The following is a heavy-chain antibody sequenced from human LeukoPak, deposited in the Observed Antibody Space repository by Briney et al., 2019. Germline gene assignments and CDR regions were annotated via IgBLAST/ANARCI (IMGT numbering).Heavy chain of an antibody. V-gene: IGHV1-69*13. CDR1: GYTFTSYA. Sequence: GASVKVSCKASGYTFTSYAISWVRQAPGQGLEWIGGIISIFGTANYAQKFHGRVTITADQSTSTAYMELSSLRSEDTAVYYCARDSGVDGYIDIWGQGTMVTVSS. J-gene: IGHJ3*02. CDR3: ARDSGVDGYIDI. D-gene: IGHD3-10*01. CDR2: IISIFGTA.